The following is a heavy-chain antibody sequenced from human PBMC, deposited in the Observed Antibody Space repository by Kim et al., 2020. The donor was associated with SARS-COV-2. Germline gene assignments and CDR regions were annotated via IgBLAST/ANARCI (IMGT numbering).Heavy chain of an antibody. CDR3: ATAAYYYGSGSYYTPYYYYGMDV. J-gene: IGHJ6*02. CDR2: ISGSGGST. Sequence: GGSLRLSCAASGFTFSSYAMSWVRQAPGKGLEWVSAISGSGGSTYYADSVKGRFTISRDNSKNTLYLQMNSLRAEDTAVYYCATAAYYYGSGSYYTPYYYYGMDVWGQGTTVTVSS. CDR1: GFTFSSYA. D-gene: IGHD3-10*01. V-gene: IGHV3-23*01.